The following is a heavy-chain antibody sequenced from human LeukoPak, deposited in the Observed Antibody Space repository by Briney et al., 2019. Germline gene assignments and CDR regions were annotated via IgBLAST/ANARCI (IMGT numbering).Heavy chain of an antibody. J-gene: IGHJ4*02. Sequence: GGSLRLSCAASGFTFSNAWMSWVRQAPGKGLEWVGRIKSKTDGGTTDYAAPVKGRFTISRDDSKNTLYLQMNSPETEDTAVYYCTTEFYYGSGSYSLFDYWGQGTLVTVSS. CDR3: TTEFYYGSGSYSLFDY. CDR2: IKSKTDGGTT. CDR1: GFTFSNAW. V-gene: IGHV3-15*01. D-gene: IGHD3-10*01.